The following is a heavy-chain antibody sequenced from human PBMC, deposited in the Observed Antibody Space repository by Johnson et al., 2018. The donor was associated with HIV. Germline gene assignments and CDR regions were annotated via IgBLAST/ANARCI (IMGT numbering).Heavy chain of an antibody. V-gene: IGHV3-30*19. CDR1: GFTFSSYG. Sequence: QVQLVESGGGVVQPGRSLRLSCAASGFTFSSYGMHWVRQAPGKGLEWVAVTSYDGGNKYYADSVKGRLTISRDNSKNTLYLQMNSLRAEDTAVYYCAKERRQSRAFDIWGQGTMVTVSS. J-gene: IGHJ3*02. CDR3: AKERRQSRAFDI. D-gene: IGHD6-19*01. CDR2: TSYDGGNK.